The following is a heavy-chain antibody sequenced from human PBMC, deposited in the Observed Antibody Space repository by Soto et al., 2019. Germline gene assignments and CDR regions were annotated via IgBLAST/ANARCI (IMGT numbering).Heavy chain of an antibody. V-gene: IGHV3-74*01. CDR2: INSDGSST. J-gene: IGHJ3*02. CDR1: GFTFSTYW. Sequence: EVQLVESGGGLVQPGGSQRLSCAASGFTFSTYWMHWVRQGPGKGLVWVSRINSDGSSTSYADSVKGRFTISRDNAKNTLYLQMNSLRAEDTAMYYCARVRCSGGSCRDAYDIWGQGTMVTVSS. CDR3: ARVRCSGGSCRDAYDI. D-gene: IGHD2-15*01.